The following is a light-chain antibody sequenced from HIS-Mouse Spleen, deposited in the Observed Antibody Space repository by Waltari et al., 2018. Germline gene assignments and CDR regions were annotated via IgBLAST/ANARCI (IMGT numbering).Light chain of an antibody. J-gene: IGKJ4*01. CDR2: AAS. CDR1: QGISNY. CDR3: QKYNSAPRLT. V-gene: IGKV1-27*01. Sequence: DIQMTQSPSSLSASVGDRVTITCRASQGISNYLAWYQQKPGKVPKLLIYAASTLQSGVPSRFSGRGYGTDFTLTNSSLQPEDVATYYCQKYNSAPRLTFGGGTKVEIK.